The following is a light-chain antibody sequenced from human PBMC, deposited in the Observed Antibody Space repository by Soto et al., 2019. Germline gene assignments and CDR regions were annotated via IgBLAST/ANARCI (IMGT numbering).Light chain of an antibody. CDR3: QQYDSSPRT. Sequence: EIVLTQSPGTLSLSPGERATLSCRASQSVSTRSLARYQQKPGQAPRLLISGASSRAADIPDRFSGSGSGTDFTLTINRLEPEDFAVYYCQQYDSSPRTFGQGTKVE. J-gene: IGKJ1*01. V-gene: IGKV3-20*01. CDR1: QSVSTRS. CDR2: GAS.